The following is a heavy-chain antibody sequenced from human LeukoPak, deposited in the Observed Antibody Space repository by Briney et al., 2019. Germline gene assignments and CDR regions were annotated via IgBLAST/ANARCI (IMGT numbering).Heavy chain of an antibody. CDR1: GYTFTRYY. CDR3: AREPRTTVTTSDAFDI. CDR2: INPSGGSR. J-gene: IGHJ3*02. D-gene: IGHD4-17*01. V-gene: IGHV1-46*01. Sequence: ASVKVSCKASGYTFTRYYMHWVRQAPGQGLEWMGVINPSGGSRSYAQKFKGRVTMTRDMSTSTVYMELRSLRSEDTAVYYCAREPRTTVTTSDAFDIWGQGTMVTVSS.